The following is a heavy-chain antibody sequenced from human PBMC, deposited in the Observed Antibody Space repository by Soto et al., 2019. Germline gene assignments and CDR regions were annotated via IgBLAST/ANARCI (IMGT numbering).Heavy chain of an antibody. Sequence: AETLSVTCTVSVGSLSSSSYYCGWIRQPPGKRLEWIGSFSSSGRTYLNPSLKSRVTISLDTSRNRFSLKLRSVTAADAAVYYCARPLSEVVSVAALNWFDPWGQGTLVTVSS. CDR1: VGSLSSSSYY. J-gene: IGHJ5*02. CDR2: FSSSGRT. CDR3: ARPLSEVVSVAALNWFDP. V-gene: IGHV4-39*01.